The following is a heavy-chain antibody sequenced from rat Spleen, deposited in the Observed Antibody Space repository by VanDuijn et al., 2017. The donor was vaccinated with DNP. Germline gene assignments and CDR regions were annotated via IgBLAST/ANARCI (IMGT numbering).Heavy chain of an antibody. CDR2: ISYDGTRT. CDR3: TRDPNYGGYSERFDY. J-gene: IGHJ2*01. D-gene: IGHD1-11*01. V-gene: IGHV5-7*01. Sequence: EVHLVESGGGLVQPGRSLKLSCAASGFIFSDYNMAWVRQTPEKGLEWVATISYDGTRTYYRASVKGRFTISRDYATSTLYLQMNSLTSEDTATYYCTRDPNYGGYSERFDYWGQGVLVTVSS. CDR1: GFIFSDYN.